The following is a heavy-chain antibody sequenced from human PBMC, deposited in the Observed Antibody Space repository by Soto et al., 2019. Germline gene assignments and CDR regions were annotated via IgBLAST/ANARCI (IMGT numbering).Heavy chain of an antibody. CDR2: IWFDGSKK. V-gene: IGHV3-33*01. Sequence: PGGSLRLSCAASGFTFRSYGIHWVRQAPGKGLEWVALIWFDGSKKYYVESVKGRFAVSRDNSKNKLYLQMNSLRVEDTAVYYCARDRLVPYGYGMDVWGQGTTVTVSS. J-gene: IGHJ6*02. CDR1: GFTFRSYG. D-gene: IGHD2-2*01. CDR3: ARDRLVPYGYGMDV.